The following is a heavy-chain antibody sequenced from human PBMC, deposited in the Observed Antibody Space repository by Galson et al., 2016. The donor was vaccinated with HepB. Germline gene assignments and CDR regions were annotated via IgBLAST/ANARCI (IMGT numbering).Heavy chain of an antibody. Sequence: SETLSLTCTVSGDSVKSHQWGWIRQPSGEGLEWIGYMSSSGSVSYNPSLKGRFSISVPAPGNRFSVELSSVTAADTAVYYSARGSYSSDGSDYSGGYYFFDLWGQGTLVTVSS. D-gene: IGHD2-15*01. CDR1: GDSVKSHQ. J-gene: IGHJ1*01. V-gene: IGHV4-59*02. CDR3: ARGSYSSDGSDYSGGYYFFDL. CDR2: MSSSGSV.